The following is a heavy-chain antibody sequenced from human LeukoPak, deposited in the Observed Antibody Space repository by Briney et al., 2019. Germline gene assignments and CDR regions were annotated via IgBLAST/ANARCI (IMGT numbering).Heavy chain of an antibody. J-gene: IGHJ4*02. CDR2: IDWDDDK. V-gene: IGHV2-70*11. CDR1: GFSLSTSGMC. Sequence: SGPALVKPTQTLTLTCTFSGFSLSTSGMCVSWIRQPPGKALEWLARIDWDDDKYYSTSPKTRLTISKDTSKNQVVLTMTNMDPVDTATYYCARINVVGAFNFDYWGQGTLVTVPS. D-gene: IGHD1-26*01. CDR3: ARINVVGAFNFDY.